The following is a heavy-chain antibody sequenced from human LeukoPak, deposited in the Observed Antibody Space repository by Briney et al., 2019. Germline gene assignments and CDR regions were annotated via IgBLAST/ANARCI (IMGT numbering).Heavy chain of an antibody. V-gene: IGHV3-23*01. Sequence: GGSLRLSCAASGFTFSSYAMSWVRQAPGKGLEGVSAISGGGGSKYYAVSVKGRFTISRDNSKATLYLQMNSLRAEDTAVYYCAKRGNWGWHFDYRGQGTLVTVSS. D-gene: IGHD7-27*01. CDR2: ISGGGGSK. CDR1: GFTFSSYA. J-gene: IGHJ4*02. CDR3: AKRGNWGWHFDY.